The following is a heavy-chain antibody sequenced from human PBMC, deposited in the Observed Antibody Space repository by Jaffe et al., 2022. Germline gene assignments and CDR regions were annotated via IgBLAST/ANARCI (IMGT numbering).Heavy chain of an antibody. CDR3: ARKRTVTRRPGAFDI. CDR1: GFTFSSYS. Sequence: EVQLVESGGGLVKPGGSLRLSCAASGFTFSSYSMNWVRQAPGKGLEWVSSISSSSSYIYYADSVKGRFTISRDNAKNSLYLQMNSLRAEDTAVYYCARKRTVTRRPGAFDIWGQGTMVTVSS. D-gene: IGHD4-17*01. CDR2: ISSSSSYI. J-gene: IGHJ3*02. V-gene: IGHV3-21*01.